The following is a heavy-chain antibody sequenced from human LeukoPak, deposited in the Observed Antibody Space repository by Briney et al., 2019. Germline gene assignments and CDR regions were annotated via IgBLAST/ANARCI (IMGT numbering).Heavy chain of an antibody. D-gene: IGHD1-1*01. J-gene: IGHJ4*02. Sequence: SETLSLTCTVSGGSITYDYWTWIRQPAGKGLEWIGRIFTGGSGTYNPSLKSRVTMSLDMSKNQLFLTLSSVTAADTAVYFCSRGGANDIWGQGTLVIVSS. CDR3: SRGGANDI. V-gene: IGHV4-4*07. CDR2: IFTGGSG. CDR1: GGSITYDY.